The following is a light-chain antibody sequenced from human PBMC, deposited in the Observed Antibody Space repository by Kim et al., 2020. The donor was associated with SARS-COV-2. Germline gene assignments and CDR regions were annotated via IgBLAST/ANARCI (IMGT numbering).Light chain of an antibody. V-gene: IGKV1-6*01. CDR3: LQDYNYPLT. Sequence: ASVGDRVTITCRASQGIRNDLGWYQQKPGRAPRLLIYAASSLQSGVSSRFSGSGSGTDFTLTISSLRPEDCATYFCLQDYNYPLTFGQGTKVEIK. CDR1: QGIRND. J-gene: IGKJ1*01. CDR2: AAS.